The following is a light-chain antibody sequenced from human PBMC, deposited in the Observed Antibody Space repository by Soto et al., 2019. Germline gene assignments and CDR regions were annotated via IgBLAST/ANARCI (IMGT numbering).Light chain of an antibody. Sequence: EIVLTQSPGTLSLYPGERATLSCRASQSVSSTYLAWYQQKPGQAPRLLIYGASSRATGIPGRFSGSGSGTDFTLTISRLEPEDFAVYYCQQYGRSLWTFGQGTKVEIK. V-gene: IGKV3-20*01. J-gene: IGKJ1*01. CDR3: QQYGRSLWT. CDR2: GAS. CDR1: QSVSSTY.